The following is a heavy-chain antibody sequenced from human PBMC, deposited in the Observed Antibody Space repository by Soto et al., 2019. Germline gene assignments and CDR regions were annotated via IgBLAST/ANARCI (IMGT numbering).Heavy chain of an antibody. J-gene: IGHJ6*02. CDR2: IYYSGST. D-gene: IGHD5-12*01. Sequence: QLQLQESGPGLVKPSETLSLTCTVSGGSISSSSYYWGWIRQPPGKGLEWIGSIYYSGSTYYNPSLKSRVTISVDTSKNQFSLKLSSVNAADAAVYYCATRTGGYDPYYYGMDVWGQGTTVTVSS. CDR3: ATRTGGYDPYYYGMDV. CDR1: GGSISSSSYY. V-gene: IGHV4-39*01.